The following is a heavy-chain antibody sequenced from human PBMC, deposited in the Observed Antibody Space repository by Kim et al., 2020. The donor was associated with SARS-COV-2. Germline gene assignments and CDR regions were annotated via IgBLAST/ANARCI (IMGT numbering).Heavy chain of an antibody. CDR1: GGSISSCY. V-gene: IGHV4-59*08. J-gene: IGHJ3*02. D-gene: IGHD6-19*01. CDR2: IYFSGSA. CDR3: ARRGWTGDTWVEFDN. Sequence: SETLSLTCTVSGGSISSCYWIWIRQPPGKGLEWIGYIYFSGSANYNPSLKGRVTMSVDTSKNQFSLKLNSVTAADTAVYYCARRGWTGDTWVEFDNWGQG.